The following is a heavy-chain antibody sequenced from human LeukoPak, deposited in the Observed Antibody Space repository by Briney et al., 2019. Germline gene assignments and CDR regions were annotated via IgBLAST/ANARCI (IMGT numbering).Heavy chain of an antibody. CDR1: GFPFSNHW. J-gene: IGHJ3*02. V-gene: IGHV3-74*01. CDR3: ARTGSGGDLDI. CDR2: INGYGTST. Sequence: GGSLRLSCAASGFPFSNHWLHWVRQAPGKGLVWVSRINGYGTSTIYADSVKGRFTISRDNAKSTVYLQVNTPRAEDTAVYYCARTGSGGDLDIWGQGTMVTVSS. D-gene: IGHD2-15*01.